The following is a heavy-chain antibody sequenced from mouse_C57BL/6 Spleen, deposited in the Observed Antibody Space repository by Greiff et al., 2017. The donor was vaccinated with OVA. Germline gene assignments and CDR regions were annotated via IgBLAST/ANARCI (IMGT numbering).Heavy chain of an antibody. V-gene: IGHV5-17*01. Sequence: DVKLVESGGGLVKPGGSLKLTCAASGFTFSDSGMHWVRQAPEKGLEWVAYISSGSSTIYYADTVKGRFTISRENAKNTLFLQMTSLRSEDTAMYYCAREDYEDAMDYWGQGTSDTVYS. D-gene: IGHD2-4*01. J-gene: IGHJ4*01. CDR3: AREDYEDAMDY. CDR2: ISSGSSTI. CDR1: GFTFSDSG.